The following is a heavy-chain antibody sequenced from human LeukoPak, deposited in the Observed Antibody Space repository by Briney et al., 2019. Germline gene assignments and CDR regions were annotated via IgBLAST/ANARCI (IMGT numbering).Heavy chain of an antibody. D-gene: IGHD3-22*01. V-gene: IGHV3-9*01. CDR1: GFTFDDYA. CDR3: AKGPYYYDSSGYYSGYFQH. J-gene: IGHJ1*01. Sequence: GGSLRLSCAASGFTFDDYAMHWVRQAPGKGLEWVSGISWNSGSIGYADSVKGRFTISRDNAKNSLYLQMNSLRAEDTALYYCAKGPYYYDSSGYYSGYFQHWGQGTLVTVSS. CDR2: ISWNSGSI.